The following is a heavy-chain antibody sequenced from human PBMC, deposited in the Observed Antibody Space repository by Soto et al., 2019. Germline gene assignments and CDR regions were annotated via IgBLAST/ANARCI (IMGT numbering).Heavy chain of an antibody. CDR3: AREMDTAMGNFDY. V-gene: IGHV3-48*02. CDR2: ISSRSTTD. D-gene: IGHD5-18*01. J-gene: IGHJ4*02. Sequence: EVQLVESGGGLVQPGGSLRLSCAASGFTFSSYRLNWVRQAPGKGLEWVSYISSRSTTDFYADAVKGRFTISRDNAKNSLFLQMNRLRHEDTAVYYCAREMDTAMGNFDYWGQGTLVTVSS. CDR1: GFTFSSYR.